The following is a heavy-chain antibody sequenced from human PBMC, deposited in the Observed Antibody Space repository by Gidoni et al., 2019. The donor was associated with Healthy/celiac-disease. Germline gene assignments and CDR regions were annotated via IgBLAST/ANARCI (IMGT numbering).Heavy chain of an antibody. D-gene: IGHD3-3*01. J-gene: IGHJ4*02. CDR2: IKPSGGST. Sequence: QVQLVQSGAEVKKTGASVQVSCKASGYTFTIYNMHWVRQAPGQGLEWMVIIKPSGGSTSYAQKFQGRVTMTRDTSTISVYMELISLRSEDTAVYYCARAGYYDFWSGYYDYYFDYWGQGTLVTVSS. CDR3: ARAGYYDFWSGYYDYYFDY. V-gene: IGHV1-46*01. CDR1: GYTFTIYN.